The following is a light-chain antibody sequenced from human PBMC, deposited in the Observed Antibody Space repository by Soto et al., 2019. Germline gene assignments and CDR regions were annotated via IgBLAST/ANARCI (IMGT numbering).Light chain of an antibody. CDR3: SSYASGSTHVL. CDR1: SSDVGYFDY. J-gene: IGLJ3*02. V-gene: IGLV2-14*03. CDR2: DVS. Sequence: QSALAQPASVSGSPGQSITISCTGTSSDVGYFDYVSWYQQHPGKAPKLMIFDVSDRSSGVSDRFSGSKSGNTASLTISGVQAEDESDYFCSSYASGSTHVLFGGGTQLTVL.